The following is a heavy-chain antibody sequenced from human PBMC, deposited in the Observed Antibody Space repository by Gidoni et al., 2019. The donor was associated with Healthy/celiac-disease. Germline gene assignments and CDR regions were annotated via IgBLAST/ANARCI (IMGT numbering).Heavy chain of an antibody. V-gene: IGHV4-39*07. J-gene: IGHJ6*02. Sequence: QLQLQESVPGLVKPSETLSLTCTVSGGSISSRSYSWGWIRQPPGKGLEWIGSIYYSGSTYYNSSLKSRVTISVDTSKNQFSLKLSSVTAADTAVYYCARGTAYDFWSGYYVDYYYYGMDVWGQGTTVTVSS. CDR3: ARGTAYDFWSGYYVDYYYYGMDV. CDR1: GGSISSRSYS. D-gene: IGHD3-3*01. CDR2: IYYSGST.